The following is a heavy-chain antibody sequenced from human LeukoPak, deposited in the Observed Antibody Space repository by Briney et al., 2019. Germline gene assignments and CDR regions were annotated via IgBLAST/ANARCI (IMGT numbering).Heavy chain of an antibody. D-gene: IGHD3-9*01. V-gene: IGHV5-51*01. J-gene: IGHJ5*02. CDR2: IYPGDSDT. Sequence: KISCKGSGYSFTSYWIGWVRQMPGKGLEWMGIIYPGDSDTRYSPSFQGQVTISADKSISTAYLQWSSLKASDTAMYYCATTGGTAYYDILTGLDPWGQGTLVTVSS. CDR3: ATTGGTAYYDILTGLDP. CDR1: GYSFTSYW.